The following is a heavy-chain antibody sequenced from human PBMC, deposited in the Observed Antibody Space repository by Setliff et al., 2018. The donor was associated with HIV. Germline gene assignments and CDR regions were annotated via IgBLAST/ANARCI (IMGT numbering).Heavy chain of an antibody. D-gene: IGHD3-3*01. CDR3: AREGPLYDFWSGYIDY. V-gene: IGHV1-8*01. J-gene: IGHJ4*02. Sequence: ASVKVSCKASGYAFTTYDINWVRQATGQGLEWMGWMNPKTGNTVYEQNFQDRVTMTRDTSTGTVYMELSSLRSEDTAVYYCAREGPLYDFWSGYIDYWGQGILVTVSS. CDR2: MNPKTGNT. CDR1: GYAFTTYD.